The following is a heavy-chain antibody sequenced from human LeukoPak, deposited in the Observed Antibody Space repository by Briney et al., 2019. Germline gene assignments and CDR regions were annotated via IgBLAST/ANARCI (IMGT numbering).Heavy chain of an antibody. Sequence: GSLRLSCAASGFTFSSYGMHWVRQAPGKWLEWVAVIWYDGTDKYYADSVKGRFTISRDNSKNTLYLQMNSLRAEDTAVYYCARDGAWSSGANYYFDFWGQGTLVTVSS. CDR1: GFTFSSYG. V-gene: IGHV3-33*01. J-gene: IGHJ4*02. D-gene: IGHD1-7*01. CDR3: ARDGAWSSGANYYFDF. CDR2: IWYDGTDK.